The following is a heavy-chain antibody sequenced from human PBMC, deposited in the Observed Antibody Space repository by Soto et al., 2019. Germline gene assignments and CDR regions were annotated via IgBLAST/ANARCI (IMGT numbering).Heavy chain of an antibody. CDR1: GFTFSSYV. CDR3: ARDRVAGTHYFDY. J-gene: IGHJ4*02. V-gene: IGHV3-33*01. Sequence: LRLSCAASGFTFSSYVMHWVRQAPGKGLEWVAVIWYDGSNKYYADSVKGRFTISRDNSKNTLYLQMNSLRAEDTAVYYCARDRVAGTHYFDYWGQGTLVTVSS. CDR2: IWYDGSNK. D-gene: IGHD6-19*01.